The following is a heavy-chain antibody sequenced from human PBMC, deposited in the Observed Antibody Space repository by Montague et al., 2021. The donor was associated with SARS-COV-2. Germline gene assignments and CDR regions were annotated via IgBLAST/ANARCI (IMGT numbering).Heavy chain of an antibody. V-gene: IGHV3-9*01. Sequence: SRRLSWSASGFTFDDYVMHWVRQAPGKCLEWVSGIGWRSGSIGYADSVKGRFTISRDNAKNSLYLQMNSLRAEDTALYHCAKGQKIQWLVFNSAPDWFDPWGQGTLVTVSS. CDR3: AKGQKIQWLVFNSAPDWFDP. CDR2: IGWRSGSI. J-gene: IGHJ5*02. D-gene: IGHD5-12*01. CDR1: GFTFDDYV.